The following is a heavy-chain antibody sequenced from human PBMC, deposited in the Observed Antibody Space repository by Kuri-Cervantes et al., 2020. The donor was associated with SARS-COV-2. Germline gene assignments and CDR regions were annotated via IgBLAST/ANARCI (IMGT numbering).Heavy chain of an antibody. V-gene: IGHV4-4*07. CDR3: AREGDY. CDR2: IYTSGST. Sequence: GSLRLSCTVSGGSISSYYWSWIRQPAGKGLEWIGRIYTSGSTNYNPSLKSRVTMSVDTSKNQFSLKLSSVTAADTALYYCAREGDYWGQGTLVTVSS. J-gene: IGHJ4*02. CDR1: GGSISSYY.